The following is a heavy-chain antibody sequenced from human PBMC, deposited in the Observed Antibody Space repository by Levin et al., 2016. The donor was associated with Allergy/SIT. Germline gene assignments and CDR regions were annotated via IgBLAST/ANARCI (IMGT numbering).Heavy chain of an antibody. D-gene: IGHD3-22*01. V-gene: IGHV3-15*01. CDR3: TTDPVGSMIVVVITHGYLQH. Sequence: WIRQPPGKGLEWVGRIKSKADGGTTDYAAPVKGRFTISRDDSKNTLYLQMNSLKTEDTAVYYCTTDPVGSMIVVVITHGYLQHWGQGTLVTVSS. J-gene: IGHJ1*01. CDR2: IKSKADGGTT.